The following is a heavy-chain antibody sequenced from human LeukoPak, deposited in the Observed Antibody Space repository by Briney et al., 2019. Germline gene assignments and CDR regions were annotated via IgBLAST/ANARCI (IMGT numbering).Heavy chain of an antibody. CDR2: TKQDGGEK. Sequence: GGSLRLSCAASELTSSTSWMSWVRQAPGKGLEWVAQTKQDGGEKYYVDSVKGRFTTSRDKNSLFLQMNSVRAEDTAVYYCVGWGISGITNHWGQGTLVTVSS. J-gene: IGHJ4*02. V-gene: IGHV3-7*01. CDR3: VGWGISGITNH. CDR1: ELTSSTSW. D-gene: IGHD1-7*01.